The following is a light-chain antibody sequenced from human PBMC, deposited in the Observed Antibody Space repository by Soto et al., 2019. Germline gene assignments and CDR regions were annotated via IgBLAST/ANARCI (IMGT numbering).Light chain of an antibody. CDR2: ESN. V-gene: IGLV1-51*02. J-gene: IGLJ3*02. CDR1: NFNIGKNY. CDR3: GTWDNSLSGWL. Sequence: QSVLTQPTSMSAAPGQKVTISCSGSNFNIGKNYVSWYQQFPGTAPKLLIYESNKRPSGIPDRFSGSKSGTSATLGITGLQTGDEADYYCGTWDNSLSGWLFGGGTKLTVL.